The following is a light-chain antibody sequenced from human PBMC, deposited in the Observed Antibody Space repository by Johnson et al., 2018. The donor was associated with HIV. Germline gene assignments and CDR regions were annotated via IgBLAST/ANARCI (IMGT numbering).Light chain of an antibody. Sequence: QSVLTQPPSVSAAPGQKVTISCSGNSSNIGKNYVSWYQHLPGTAPKLVIHENNKRPSGIPDRFSGSKSGTSATLGISGLQTGDDADYYCGTWDNSLSAGVFGSGTKVTVL. CDR3: GTWDNSLSAGV. J-gene: IGLJ1*01. V-gene: IGLV1-51*02. CDR2: ENN. CDR1: SSNIGKNY.